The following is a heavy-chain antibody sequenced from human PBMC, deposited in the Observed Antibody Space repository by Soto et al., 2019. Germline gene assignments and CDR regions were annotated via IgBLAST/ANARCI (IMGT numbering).Heavy chain of an antibody. CDR2: IIPAIGTT. CDR1: GGPFSSHT. J-gene: IGHJ2*01. CDR3: ARPDFGEYWYFDL. V-gene: IGHV1-69*08. Sequence: QDQLVQSGAEVKKPGSSVKVSCKAFGGPFSSHTFSWVRQAPGQGLEWMGRIIPAIGTTTYAQKFQGRVTITADESVTTVYMELNSLRTEDTAVYYCARPDFGEYWYFDLWGRGTLVTVSS. D-gene: IGHD4-17*01.